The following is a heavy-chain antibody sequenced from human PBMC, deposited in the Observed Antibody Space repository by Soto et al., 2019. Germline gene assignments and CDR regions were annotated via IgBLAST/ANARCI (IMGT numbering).Heavy chain of an antibody. J-gene: IGHJ3*02. CDR3: ARDPRKLAYCGGDCAFDI. V-gene: IGHV1-18*01. D-gene: IGHD2-21*01. CDR1: GYTFTSYG. CDR2: ISAYNGNT. Sequence: ASVKVSCKASGYTFTSYGISWVRQAPGHGLEWMGWISAYNGNTNYAQKLQGRVTMTTDTSTSTAYMELRSLRSDDTAVYYCARDPRKLAYCGGDCAFDIWGQGTMVTVSS.